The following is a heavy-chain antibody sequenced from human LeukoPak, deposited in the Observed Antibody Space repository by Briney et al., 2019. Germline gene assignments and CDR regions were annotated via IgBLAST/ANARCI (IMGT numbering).Heavy chain of an antibody. CDR1: GYTFTSYG. D-gene: IGHD2-15*01. Sequence: ASVKVSCKASGYTFTSYGISWVRQAPGQGLEWMGWISAYNGNTNYAQKLQGRVTMTTDTSTSTAYMELRSLRSDDTAVYYCARAPSGGGYRWVRNSNWFDPWGQGTLVTVSS. CDR3: ARAPSGGGYRWVRNSNWFDP. J-gene: IGHJ5*02. CDR2: ISAYNGNT. V-gene: IGHV1-18*01.